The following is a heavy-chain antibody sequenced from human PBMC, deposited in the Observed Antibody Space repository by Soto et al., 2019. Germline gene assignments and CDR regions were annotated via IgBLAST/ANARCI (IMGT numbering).Heavy chain of an antibody. V-gene: IGHV3-30*14. J-gene: IGHJ4*02. Sequence: PGGSLRLSCAGSGVTFRGYAVHWVRQTPGKGLEWVTVISDDGSKTYYADSVKGRFSVSRDDSTNMVFLQMSSLRSDDTAVYYFTRAYQLTYYFDDWGPGTPVTVSS. D-gene: IGHD3-9*01. CDR1: GVTFRGYA. CDR2: ISDDGSKT. CDR3: TRAYQLTYYFDD.